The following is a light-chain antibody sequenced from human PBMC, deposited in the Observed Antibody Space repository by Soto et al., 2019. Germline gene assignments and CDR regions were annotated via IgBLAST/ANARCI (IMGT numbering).Light chain of an antibody. CDR3: QKDWSVPV. J-gene: IGKJ3*01. Sequence: DIQMTQSPTSLSASVGDRVTITCRASQGIRNFVAWYQQKPGKAPKLLIYAASTLQSGVPSRFRGRGIWADFTLTINRLQPWEVATYSRQKDWSVPVFGPGTK. CDR1: QGIRNF. CDR2: AAS. V-gene: IGKV1-27*01.